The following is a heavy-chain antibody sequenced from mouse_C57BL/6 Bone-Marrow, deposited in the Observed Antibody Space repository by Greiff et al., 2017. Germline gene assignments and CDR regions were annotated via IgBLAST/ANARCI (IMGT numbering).Heavy chain of an antibody. V-gene: IGHV1-5*01. Sequence: EVQLVESGTVLARPGASVKMSCKTSGYTFTSYWMHWVKQRPGQGLEWIGAIYPGNSDTSYNQKFKGQAKLTAVTSSSTAYMELSSLTNEYSAVYYCTGVWDFDVWGTGTTVTVSS. CDR3: TGVWDFDV. CDR1: GYTFTSYW. J-gene: IGHJ1*03. CDR2: IYPGNSDT.